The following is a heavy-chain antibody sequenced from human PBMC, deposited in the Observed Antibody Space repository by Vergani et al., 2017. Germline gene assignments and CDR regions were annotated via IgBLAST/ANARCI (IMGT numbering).Heavy chain of an antibody. V-gene: IGHV4-38-2*01. D-gene: IGHD1-26*01. CDR1: GYSISSGYY. CDR3: ARRVGATVDY. J-gene: IGHJ4*02. CDR2: ICHSGST. Sequence: QVQLQESGPGLVKPSETLSLTCAVSGYSISSGYYWGWIRQPPGKGLEWIGSICHSGSTYYNPSLKSRVTISVDTSKNHFSLKLSSVTAADTAVYYCARRVGATVDYWGQGTLVTVSS.